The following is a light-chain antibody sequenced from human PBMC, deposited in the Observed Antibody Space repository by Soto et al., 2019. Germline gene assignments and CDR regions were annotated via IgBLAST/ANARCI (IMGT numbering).Light chain of an antibody. CDR1: QGIRSE. CDR2: ASS. J-gene: IGKJ2*01. Sequence: AIQMTQSPSSLSASVGDRVTITCRASQGIRSELGWYQQKPGKAPKLLSYASSSLQSGVPSRFSGSGSGTDFTLTISSLQPEDFATYYCLQDYNYPYTFGQGTKLEI. CDR3: LQDYNYPYT. V-gene: IGKV1-6*01.